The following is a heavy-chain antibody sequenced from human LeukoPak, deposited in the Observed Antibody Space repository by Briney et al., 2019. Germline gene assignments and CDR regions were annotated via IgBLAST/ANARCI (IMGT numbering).Heavy chain of an antibody. CDR2: IIPIFGTA. CDR3: ARCAMVRGVTTDGYYFDY. V-gene: IGHV1-69*01. D-gene: IGHD3-10*01. CDR1: GGTFSSYA. Sequence: GASVKVSCKASGGTFSSYAISWVRQAPGQGLEWMGGIIPIFGTANYAQKFQGRVTITADESTSTAYMELSSLRSEDTAVYYCARCAMVRGVTTDGYYFDYWGQGTLVSVSS. J-gene: IGHJ4*02.